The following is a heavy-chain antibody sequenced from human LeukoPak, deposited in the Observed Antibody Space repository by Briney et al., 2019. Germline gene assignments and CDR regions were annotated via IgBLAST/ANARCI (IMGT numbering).Heavy chain of an antibody. V-gene: IGHV3-30-3*01. D-gene: IGHD1-1*01. CDR2: ISYDGDNK. Sequence: GRSLRLSCAASGFTFSSYAMHWVRPAPGKGLDWMAVISYDGDNKYYADSVKGRFTISRDNSKNTLYLQMNSLRAEDTAVYYCARTEREPHYFDYWGQGTLVTVSS. CDR3: ARTEREPHYFDY. CDR1: GFTFSSYA. J-gene: IGHJ4*02.